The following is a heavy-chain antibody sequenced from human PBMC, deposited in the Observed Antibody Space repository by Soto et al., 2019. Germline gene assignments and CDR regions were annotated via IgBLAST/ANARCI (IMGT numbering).Heavy chain of an antibody. CDR1: GGSISSGGYY. J-gene: IGHJ4*02. D-gene: IGHD2-15*01. CDR2: IYYSGST. Sequence: QVQLQESGPGLVKPSQTLSLTCTVSGGSISSGGYYWSWIRQHPGKGLEWIGHIYYSGSTYYNPSLNSXXTXSAXTSKNQFSLKLSSVTAADTAVYYCARGDFSGPNDYWGQGTLVTVSS. CDR3: ARGDFSGPNDY. V-gene: IGHV4-31*03.